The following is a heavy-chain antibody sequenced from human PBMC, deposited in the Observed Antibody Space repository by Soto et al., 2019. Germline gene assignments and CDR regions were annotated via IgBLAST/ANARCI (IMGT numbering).Heavy chain of an antibody. CDR2: ISSGSSDT. J-gene: IGHJ4*02. CDR1: EFTFSRVS. V-gene: IGHV3-21*02. Sequence: EVQLVESGGGLVKPGVSLRLSCDASEFTFSRVSMNWVRQVPGKALEWVASISSGSSDTWYADSVNGRFIISTDNAQNSLLLQLNPPRPADTAMYYCATVAYWGPGTQVSVAS. CDR3: ATVAY.